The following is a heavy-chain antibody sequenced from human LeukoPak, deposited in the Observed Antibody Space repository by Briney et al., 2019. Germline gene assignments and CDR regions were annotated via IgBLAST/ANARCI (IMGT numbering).Heavy chain of an antibody. CDR2: INPGGDNT. Sequence: ASVKVSCKASGGTFSSYAISWVRQAPGQRPEWMGLINPGGDNTNYAQNFQGRVTMTSDTSTSTVYMELSSLRSEDTAIYYCARIRDGYNDAYDIWGQGTVVTVPS. J-gene: IGHJ3*02. D-gene: IGHD5-24*01. V-gene: IGHV1-46*01. CDR1: GGTFSSYA. CDR3: ARIRDGYNDAYDI.